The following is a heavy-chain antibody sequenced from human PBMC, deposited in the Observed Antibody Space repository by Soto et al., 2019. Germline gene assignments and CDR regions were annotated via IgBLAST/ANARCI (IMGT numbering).Heavy chain of an antibody. CDR1: GFTFSSYS. Sequence: VGSLRLSCAASGFTFSSYSMNWVRQAPGKGLEWVSSISSSSSYIYYADSVKGRFTISRDNAKNSLYLQMNSLRAEDTAVYYCARTLRAHDAFDIWGQGTMVTVSS. CDR3: ARTLRAHDAFDI. V-gene: IGHV3-21*01. CDR2: ISSSSSYI. J-gene: IGHJ3*02.